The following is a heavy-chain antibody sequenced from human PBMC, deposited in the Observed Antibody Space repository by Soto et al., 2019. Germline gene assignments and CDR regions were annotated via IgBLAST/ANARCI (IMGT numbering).Heavy chain of an antibody. V-gene: IGHV1-69*04. CDR3: ARDASHNSFGGLSEYFQH. Sequence: SVKVSCKASGGTFSSYTISWVRQAPGQGLEWMGRIIPILGIANYAQKFQGRVTITADNSTSTAYMELSSLRSEDTAVYYCARDASHNSFGGLSEYFQHWGQGTLVTASS. J-gene: IGHJ1*01. CDR1: GGTFSSYT. CDR2: IIPILGIA. D-gene: IGHD6-6*01.